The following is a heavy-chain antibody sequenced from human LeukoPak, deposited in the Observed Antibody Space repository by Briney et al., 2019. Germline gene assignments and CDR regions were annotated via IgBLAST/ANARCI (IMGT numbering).Heavy chain of an antibody. CDR3: AKDLMAAAALRYYYYYTDV. V-gene: IGHV3-30-3*01. Sequence: PGGSLRLSCAASGFTFSSYAMHWVRQAPGKGLEWVAVISYDGSNKYYADSVKGRFTISRDNSKNTLYLQMNSLRAEDTAVYYCAKDLMAAAALRYYYYYTDVWGKGTTVTVSS. CDR1: GFTFSSYA. CDR2: ISYDGSNK. D-gene: IGHD6-13*01. J-gene: IGHJ6*03.